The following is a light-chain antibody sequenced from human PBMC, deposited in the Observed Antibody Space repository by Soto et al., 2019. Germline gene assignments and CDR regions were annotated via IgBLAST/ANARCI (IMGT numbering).Light chain of an antibody. J-gene: IGKJ2*01. CDR1: QSVSDY. V-gene: IGKV1-39*01. CDR3: QQTYNTPPT. Sequence: DIQMTQSPSSLSASVGDRVTITCRASQSVSDYLNWYQQKPRNAPKLLIYSASSLQSGVPSRFSGSGSGTDFTLTISSLQPEDFATYYCQQTYNTPPTFGQGTKLEIK. CDR2: SAS.